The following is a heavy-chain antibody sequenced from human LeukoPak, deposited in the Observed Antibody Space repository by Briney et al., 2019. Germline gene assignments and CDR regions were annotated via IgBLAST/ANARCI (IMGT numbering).Heavy chain of an antibody. J-gene: IGHJ4*02. D-gene: IGHD6-19*01. CDR1: GGSISSSSYY. CDR3: ARGITVAVPDY. V-gene: IGHV4-39*01. CDR2: IYYSGST. Sequence: SETLSLTCTVSGGSISSSSYYWGWLRQPPGKGLEWIGSIYYSGSTYYNPSLKSRVTISVATSKNQFSLKLSSVTAADTAVYYCARGITVAVPDYWGQGALVTVSS.